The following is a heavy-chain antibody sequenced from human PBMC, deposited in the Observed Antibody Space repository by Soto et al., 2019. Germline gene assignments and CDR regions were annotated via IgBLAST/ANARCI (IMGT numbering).Heavy chain of an antibody. J-gene: IGHJ4*02. D-gene: IGHD2-2*01. CDR1: GYTFANDW. CDR3: TKGGYAFS. CDR2: VNSKTDGGTI. Sequence: AVSLRHSCAGSGYTFANDWMSWVRQAPGKGLEWVGRVNSKTDGGTIDYAAPVKGRFTISRDDSIHTLYLQMNSLKSEDTAVYYCTKGGYAFSWGQGTQVTVSS. V-gene: IGHV3-15*01.